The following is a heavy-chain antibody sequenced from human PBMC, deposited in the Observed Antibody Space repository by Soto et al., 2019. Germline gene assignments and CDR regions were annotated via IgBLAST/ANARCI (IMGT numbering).Heavy chain of an antibody. CDR3: ATDDYGIFPY. J-gene: IGHJ4*02. D-gene: IGHD3-10*01. CDR1: GYPFTTYY. V-gene: IGHV1-2*02. Sequence: HVQLVQSGTEVKKPGASVRVSCMVSGYPFTTYYIHWVRQAPGQGLEWMGWIDPRSGGTVYEQKFQGRVTMTRDTSISTVYMDLSGLTSDDTALYFCATDDYGIFPYWGQGSLVPVSS. CDR2: IDPRSGGT.